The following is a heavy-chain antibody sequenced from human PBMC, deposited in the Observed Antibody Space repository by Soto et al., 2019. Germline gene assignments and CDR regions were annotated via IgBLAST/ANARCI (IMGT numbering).Heavy chain of an antibody. CDR2: INHSGST. V-gene: IGHV4-34*01. D-gene: IGHD3-3*01. CDR3: ASIFGVVNSRYYYYGMDV. J-gene: IGHJ6*02. CDR1: GGSFSGYY. Sequence: AATLCLTCAGYGGSFSGYYWGWISESPGKGLEWIGEINHSGSTNYNPSLKSRVTISVDTSKNQFSLKLSSVTAADTAVYYCASIFGVVNSRYYYYGMDVWGQGTTVT.